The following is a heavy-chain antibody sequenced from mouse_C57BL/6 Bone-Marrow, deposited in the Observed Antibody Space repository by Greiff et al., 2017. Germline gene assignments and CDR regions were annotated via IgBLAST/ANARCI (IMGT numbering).Heavy chain of an antibody. V-gene: IGHV1-69*01. D-gene: IGHD3-2*02. CDR1: GYTFTSYW. CDR2: IDPSDSYT. CDR3: AREVSAGYYAMDY. J-gene: IGHJ4*01. Sequence: VQLQQPGAELVMPGASVKLSCKASGYTFTSYWMHWVKQRPGQGLAWIGEIDPSDSYTNYNHKFKGKSTLTVDKSSSTAYMQRSSLPSKDSAVYYCAREVSAGYYAMDYWGQGTSVTVSS.